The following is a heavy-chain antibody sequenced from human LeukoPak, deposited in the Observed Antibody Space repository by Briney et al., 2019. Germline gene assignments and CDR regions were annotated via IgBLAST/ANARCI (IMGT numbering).Heavy chain of an antibody. CDR2: TYTGGNS. J-gene: IGHJ6*02. Sequence: PGGSLRLSSAAYGFTVSSIHMVWVRQAPGKGLEWVSVTYTGGNSYYADSVKGRFIISRDISKNTLYLQMNSLRAEDSALYYCARDRHTIPEDQYYYYGMDVWGQGTTVTVSS. V-gene: IGHV3-53*01. CDR1: GFTVSSIH. CDR3: ARDRHTIPEDQYYYYGMDV. D-gene: IGHD3-3*01.